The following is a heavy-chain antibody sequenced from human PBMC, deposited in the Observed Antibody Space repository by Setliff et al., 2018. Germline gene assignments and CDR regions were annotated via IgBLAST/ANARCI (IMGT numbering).Heavy chain of an antibody. D-gene: IGHD3-9*01. CDR2: VHASGSP. V-gene: IGHV4-61*02. CDR3: AKERYFDWFFEN. J-gene: IGHJ4*02. CDR1: GGSIRSGSFY. Sequence: PSETLSLTCTVSGGSIRSGSFYWSWIRQSAEKGLEWIGRVHASGSPNYNPSIKGRVTISLDTSTNQFSLNLNSVTAADTAVYYCAKERYFDWFFENWGQGTLVTVSS.